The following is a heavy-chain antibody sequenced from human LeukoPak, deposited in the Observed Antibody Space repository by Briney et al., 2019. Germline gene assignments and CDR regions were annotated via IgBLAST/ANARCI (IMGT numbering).Heavy chain of an antibody. J-gene: IGHJ4*02. CDR1: GFTFSSFG. CDR3: ARRAPSHDFDD. CDR2: ISSTGGTA. V-gene: IGHV3-23*01. Sequence: GGTLRLSCAASGFTFSSFGMSWVRQAPGKGLEWVSAISSTGGTAYYADSVKGRFTISRDNSKNTLYLQMNSLRVEDTALYYCARRAPSHDFDDWGQGTLVTVSS.